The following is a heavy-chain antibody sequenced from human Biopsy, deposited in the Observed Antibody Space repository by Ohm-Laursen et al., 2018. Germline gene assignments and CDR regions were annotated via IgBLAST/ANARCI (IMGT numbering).Heavy chain of an antibody. D-gene: IGHD6-6*01. CDR3: ARDSSRRAREGGMDV. CDR1: GFSVSSYD. CDR2: IRETSSHI. J-gene: IGHJ6*02. Sequence: SLRLSCAASGFSVSSYDMNWVRQAPGKGLEWISYIRETSSHIYDADTVRGRFTVVRDIAKNSLYLQLNSLRVEDTAVYYCARDSSRRAREGGMDVWGQGTTVTVSS. V-gene: IGHV3-21*01.